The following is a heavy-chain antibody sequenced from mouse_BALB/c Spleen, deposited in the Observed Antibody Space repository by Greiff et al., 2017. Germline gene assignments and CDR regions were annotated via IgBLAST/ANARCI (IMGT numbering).Heavy chain of an antibody. CDR3: ARRGNYYFDY. J-gene: IGHJ2*01. V-gene: IGHV1S56*01. CDR2: IYPGDGST. Sequence: VQLQQSGPELVKPGASVKMSCKASGYTFTSYYIHWVKQRPGQGLEWIGWIYPGDGSTKYNEKFKGKTTLTADKSSSTAYMLLSSLTSEDSAIYFCARRGNYYFDYWGQGTTLTVSS. CDR1: GYTFTSYY. D-gene: IGHD2-1*01.